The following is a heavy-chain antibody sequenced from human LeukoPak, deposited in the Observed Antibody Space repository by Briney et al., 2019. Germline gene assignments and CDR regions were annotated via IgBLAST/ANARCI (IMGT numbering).Heavy chain of an antibody. V-gene: IGHV4-59*08. CDR3: ARRDIVATRTVFGI. CDR1: GGSISSYY. J-gene: IGHJ3*02. D-gene: IGHD5-12*01. Sequence: SETLSLTCTVSGGSISSYYWSWIRQPPGKGLEWIGYIYYSGSTNYNPSLKSRVTISVDTSKNQFSLKLSSVTAADTAVYYCARRDIVATRTVFGIWGQGIMVTVSS. CDR2: IYYSGST.